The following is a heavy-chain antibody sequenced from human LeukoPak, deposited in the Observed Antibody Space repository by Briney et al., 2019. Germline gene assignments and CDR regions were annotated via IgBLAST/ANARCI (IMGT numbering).Heavy chain of an antibody. D-gene: IGHD6-19*01. J-gene: IGHJ4*02. Sequence: SQTLSLTCAISGDIVSSNSVTWNWIRQSPSRGLEWLGRTYYRSTWYNDYAVSVRGRITVNPDTSKNQFSLHLNSVTPEDTAVYYCARGDSGWPYYFDYWGQGTLVTVSS. CDR2: TYYRSTWYN. CDR1: GDIVSSNSVT. V-gene: IGHV6-1*01. CDR3: ARGDSGWPYYFDY.